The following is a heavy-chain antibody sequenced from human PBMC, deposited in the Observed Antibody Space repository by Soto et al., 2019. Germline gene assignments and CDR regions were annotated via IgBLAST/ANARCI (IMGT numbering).Heavy chain of an antibody. Sequence: EVQLVESGGGLVQPGGSLRLSCVGSGFMFDSFAMNWVRQAPGKGLEWVSYINGGSDSIYYAESVKGRFTISRDNARNSLSLQMNSLSDEDTAVYYCAKSGDSAGWGIDFWGQGTLVTVSS. V-gene: IGHV3-48*02. CDR2: INGGSDSI. CDR1: GFMFDSFA. J-gene: IGHJ4*02. CDR3: AKSGDSAGWGIDF. D-gene: IGHD6-19*01.